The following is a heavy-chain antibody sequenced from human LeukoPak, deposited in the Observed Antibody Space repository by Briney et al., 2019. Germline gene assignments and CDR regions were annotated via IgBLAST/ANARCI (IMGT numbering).Heavy chain of an antibody. Sequence: GGSLRLSCIASGFTFGDYAMSWVRQAPGKGLEWVGFIRSKAYGGTTEYAASVKGRFTISRDDSKSIAYLQMNSLKTEDTAVYYCTSSITIFGVDKGWYFDYWGQGTLVTVSS. V-gene: IGHV3-49*04. J-gene: IGHJ4*02. D-gene: IGHD3-3*01. CDR2: IRSKAYGGTT. CDR1: GFTFGDYA. CDR3: TSSITIFGVDKGWYFDY.